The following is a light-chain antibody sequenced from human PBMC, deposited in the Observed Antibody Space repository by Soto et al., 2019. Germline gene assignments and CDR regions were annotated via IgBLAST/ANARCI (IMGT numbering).Light chain of an antibody. Sequence: EIVLTQSPGTLSLSPGERATLSCRASQSVSSSYLAWYQQKPGQAPRXXIYGASSRETGIPDRFSGSGSGTECTRTISRLEPEDVAVDYCQQYGSSPWTFGQGTKVDIK. CDR1: QSVSSSY. CDR3: QQYGSSPWT. J-gene: IGKJ1*01. V-gene: IGKV3-20*01. CDR2: GAS.